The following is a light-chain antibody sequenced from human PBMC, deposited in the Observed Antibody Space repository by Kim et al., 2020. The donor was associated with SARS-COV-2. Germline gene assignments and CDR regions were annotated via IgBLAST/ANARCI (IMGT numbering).Light chain of an antibody. Sequence: LSPGESAPLSCRASQSINHYLAWYQQKPGQAPRLLICDASNRATGIPARFSGSGSGTDFTLTISSLQPEDFAVYYCLQRSRWPLTFGGGTKVDIK. J-gene: IGKJ4*01. CDR2: DAS. CDR1: QSINHY. V-gene: IGKV3-11*01. CDR3: LQRSRWPLT.